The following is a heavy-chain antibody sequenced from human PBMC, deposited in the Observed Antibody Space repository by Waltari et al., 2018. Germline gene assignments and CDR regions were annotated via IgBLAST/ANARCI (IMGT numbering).Heavy chain of an antibody. Sequence: QLQESDAGLAKPSGTLSLMCAVSGDPMNHWGSWVRQPPGKGLVWIGQVLGSGRTNYNPSFASRVTISLDTSTHQFALKMTSATAADTALYYCARDRGRGLYLDTWGQGILVTVSP. CDR2: VLGSGRT. CDR1: GDPMNHW. CDR3: ARDRGRGLYLDT. V-gene: IGHV4-4*02. J-gene: IGHJ4*02. D-gene: IGHD2-15*01.